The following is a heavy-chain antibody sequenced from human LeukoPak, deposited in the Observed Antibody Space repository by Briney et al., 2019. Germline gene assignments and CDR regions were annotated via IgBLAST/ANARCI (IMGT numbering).Heavy chain of an antibody. D-gene: IGHD2-8*01. CDR1: GFTFSNAW. Sequence: GGSLRLSCAASGFTFSNAWMNWVRQAPGKGLEWVSYISSSGSTIYYADSVKGRFTISRDNAKNSLYLQMNSLRAEDTAVYYCARGQYCTNGVCYDAFDIWGQGTTVTVSS. CDR3: ARGQYCTNGVCYDAFDI. CDR2: ISSSGSTI. V-gene: IGHV3-48*04. J-gene: IGHJ3*02.